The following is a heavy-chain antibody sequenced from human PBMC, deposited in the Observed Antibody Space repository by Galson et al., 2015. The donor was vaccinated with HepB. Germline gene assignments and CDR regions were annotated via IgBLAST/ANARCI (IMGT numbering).Heavy chain of an antibody. CDR3: ARGIDNDSGNYYRRDAFDI. J-gene: IGHJ3*02. V-gene: IGHV1-18*04. Sequence: SVKVSCKASGSTFSTYGINWVRQAPGQGLQWMAWISTYSGNTMYAQPLQGRVTMTTDTSTSTAYLELRSLRSDDTAVYYCARGIDNDSGNYYRRDAFDIWGHGTLVIVSS. CDR2: ISTYSGNT. CDR1: GSTFSTYG. D-gene: IGHD3-10*01.